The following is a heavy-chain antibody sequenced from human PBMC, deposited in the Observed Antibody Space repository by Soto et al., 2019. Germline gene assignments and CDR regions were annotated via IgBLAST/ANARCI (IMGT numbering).Heavy chain of an antibody. J-gene: IGHJ4*02. CDR1: GFTFSSYG. CDR3: AKDIGQRVAVAGRGPY. Sequence: QVQLVESGGGVVQPGRSLRLSCAASGFTFSSYGMHWVRQAPGKGLEWVAIISYDGSNKYYADSVKGRFTISRDNSKNTLYLQMNSLRAEDTALYYCAKDIGQRVAVAGRGPYWGQGTLVTVSS. D-gene: IGHD6-19*01. V-gene: IGHV3-30*18. CDR2: ISYDGSNK.